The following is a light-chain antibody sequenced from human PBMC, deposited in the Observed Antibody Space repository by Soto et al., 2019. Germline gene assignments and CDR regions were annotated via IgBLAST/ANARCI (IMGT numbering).Light chain of an antibody. CDR2: EET. Sequence: QSVLTQPASVSGSPGQSITISCTGSNSDVGSYNLVSWYQQYPDKAPKLMIYEETKRPSGVSTRFSGSKSGNTASLTISGLQAEYEADYYCCSYVGASSYVFGTWTKSTVL. CDR3: CSYVGASSYV. V-gene: IGLV2-23*01. J-gene: IGLJ1*01. CDR1: NSDVGSYNL.